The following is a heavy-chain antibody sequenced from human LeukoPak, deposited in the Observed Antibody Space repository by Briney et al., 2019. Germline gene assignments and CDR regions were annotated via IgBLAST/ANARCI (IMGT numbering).Heavy chain of an antibody. CDR2: ISYDGSNK. CDR1: GFTFSSYG. CDR3: AKDRGRVRGVISYYFDY. D-gene: IGHD3-10*01. Sequence: GGSLRLSCAASGFTFSSYGMHWVRQAPGKGLEWVAVISYDGSNKYYADSVKGRFTISRDNSKNTLYLQMNSLRAEDTAVYYCAKDRGRVRGVISYYFDYWGQGTLVTVSS. J-gene: IGHJ4*02. V-gene: IGHV3-30*18.